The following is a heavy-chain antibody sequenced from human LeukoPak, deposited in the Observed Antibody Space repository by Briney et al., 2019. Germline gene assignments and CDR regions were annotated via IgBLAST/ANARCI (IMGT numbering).Heavy chain of an antibody. D-gene: IGHD6-13*01. V-gene: IGHV4-34*01. CDR2: IYYSGST. CDR1: GGSFSISY. CDR3: ARNRAAAGSRVDY. J-gene: IGHJ4*02. Sequence: SETLSLTCGVSGGSFSISYWSWIRQPPGKGLEWIGQIYYSGSTYYNPSLKSRVTISVDTSKNQFSLKLSSVTAADTAVYYCARNRAAAGSRVDYWGQGTLVTVSS.